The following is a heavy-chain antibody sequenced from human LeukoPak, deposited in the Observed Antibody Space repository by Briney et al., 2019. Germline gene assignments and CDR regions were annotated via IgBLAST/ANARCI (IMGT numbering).Heavy chain of an antibody. J-gene: IGHJ6*03. Sequence: GSLRLSCAASGFTFSSYWMHWVRQAPGKGLVWVSRIKTDGSSTSYADFVEGRFTISRDNAKNTLYLQMNNQRAEDTAVYYCTRDRVANMDVWGRGTTVTVSS. D-gene: IGHD2-15*01. CDR1: GFTFSSYW. CDR3: TRDRVANMDV. CDR2: IKTDGSST. V-gene: IGHV3-74*01.